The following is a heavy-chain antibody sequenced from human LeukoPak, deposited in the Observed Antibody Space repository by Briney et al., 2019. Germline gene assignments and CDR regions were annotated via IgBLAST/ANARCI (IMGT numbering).Heavy chain of an antibody. V-gene: IGHV4-59*01. CDR2: IYYSGST. CDR3: AGLTGYMIEDYFDY. CDR1: GGSISSYY. D-gene: IGHD3-22*01. Sequence: SETLSLTCTVSGGSISSYYLSWIRQPPGKGLEWIGYIYYSGSTNYNPSPKSRVTTSSDTSKNQFSLKLSYVTAADTAVYYCAGLTGYMIEDYFDYWGQGTLVTVSS. J-gene: IGHJ4*02.